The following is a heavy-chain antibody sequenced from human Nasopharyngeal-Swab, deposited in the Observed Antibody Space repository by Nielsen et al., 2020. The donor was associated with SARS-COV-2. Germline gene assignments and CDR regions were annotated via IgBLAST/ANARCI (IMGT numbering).Heavy chain of an antibody. V-gene: IGHV4-39*07. CDR1: GGSISSSSYY. Sequence: SETLSLTCTVSGGSISSSSYYWGWIRQPPGKGLEWIGRIYYSGSTYYNPSLKSRVTISVDTSKNEFSLKLSSVTAADTAVYYCAREEMQTITIFGGVIPGQAFDIWGQGTMVTVSS. CDR3: AREEMQTITIFGGVIPGQAFDI. D-gene: IGHD3-3*01. CDR2: IYYSGST. J-gene: IGHJ3*02.